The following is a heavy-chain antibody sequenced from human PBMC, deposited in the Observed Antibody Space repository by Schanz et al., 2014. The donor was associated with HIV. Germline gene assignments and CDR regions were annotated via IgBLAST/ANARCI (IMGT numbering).Heavy chain of an antibody. V-gene: IGHV3-30-3*01. Sequence: QVQLVESGGGVVQPGRSLRLSCAASGFTLSNSAMHWVRQAPGKGLEWVAIISFDGSNKYYADSVKGRFTISRDNSKNTLYLQMNSLRAEDTAVYYCARDGTVPGWYEDAFNIWGQGTMVTVSS. CDR2: ISFDGSNK. J-gene: IGHJ3*02. D-gene: IGHD6-19*01. CDR3: ARDGTVPGWYEDAFNI. CDR1: GFTLSNSA.